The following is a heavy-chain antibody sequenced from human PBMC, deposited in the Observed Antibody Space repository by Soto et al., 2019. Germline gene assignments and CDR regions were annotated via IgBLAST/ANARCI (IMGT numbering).Heavy chain of an antibody. Sequence: SETLSLTCTVSGGSIRSYYWSWIRQPPGKGLEWIGYIYYSGSTNYNPSLKSRVTISVDTSKNQFSLKLSSVTAADTAVYYCAREGNGYRLDYWGQGTLVTVSS. CDR1: GGSIRSYY. CDR3: AREGNGYRLDY. V-gene: IGHV4-59*01. J-gene: IGHJ4*02. CDR2: IYYSGST. D-gene: IGHD5-12*01.